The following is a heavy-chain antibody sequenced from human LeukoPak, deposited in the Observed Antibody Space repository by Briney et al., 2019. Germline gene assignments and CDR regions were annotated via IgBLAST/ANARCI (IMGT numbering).Heavy chain of an antibody. J-gene: IGHJ5*02. V-gene: IGHV4-4*07. CDR2: IYTSGST. CDR3: ATHCSSTSCYGTDR. Sequence: PPETLSLTCTVSGGSISSYYWSWIRQPAGKGLEWIGRIYTSGSTNYNPSLKSRVTMSVDTSKNQFSLKLSSVTAADTAVYYCATHCSSTSCYGTDRWGQGTGVTVSS. D-gene: IGHD2-2*01. CDR1: GGSISSYY.